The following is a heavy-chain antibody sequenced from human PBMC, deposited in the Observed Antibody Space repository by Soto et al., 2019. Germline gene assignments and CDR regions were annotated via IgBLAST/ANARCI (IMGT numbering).Heavy chain of an antibody. CDR2: MSAYNGNP. Sequence: ASVQVSCKSSVYTLTSYGISGVRQAPGQGRAWMGWMSAYNGNPNQEQNPQGRGTMTTDTSTNTAYMEPSSRNSDDTAEVYCSEARKLVGSWFDPWGQGNLVTVSS. V-gene: IGHV1-18*04. CDR3: SEARKLVGSWFDP. J-gene: IGHJ5*02. CDR1: VYTLTSYG. D-gene: IGHD6-6*01.